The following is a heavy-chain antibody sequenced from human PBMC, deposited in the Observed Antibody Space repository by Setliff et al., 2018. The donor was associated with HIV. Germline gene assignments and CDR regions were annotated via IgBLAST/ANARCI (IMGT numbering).Heavy chain of an antibody. CDR2: INYNGNT. CDR3: ARGHEWLRI. V-gene: IGHV4-59*02. D-gene: IGHD5-12*01. J-gene: IGHJ4*02. CDR1: GDSVRNYY. Sequence: PSETLSLTCTVSGDSVRNYYWSWIRQPPGRGLDYIGYINYNGNTNYNPSLKSRVTMSVDTSKNQISLKLRSVTAADTAVYYCARGHEWLRIWGQGMLVTVSS.